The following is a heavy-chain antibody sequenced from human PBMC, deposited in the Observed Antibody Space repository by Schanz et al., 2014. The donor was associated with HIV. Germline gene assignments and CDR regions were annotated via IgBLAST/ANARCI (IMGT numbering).Heavy chain of an antibody. CDR2: IWHDGSSK. J-gene: IGHJ4*02. Sequence: ESGGGLVQPGGSRRLSCAVSGLPFSTSAMSWVRQAPGKGLEWVAVIWHDGSSKYYADSVKGRFTISRDNSKNTLYLQMNSLRAEDTAVYYCARGGLRWHPEWLDYWGQGTLVTVSS. CDR3: ARGGLRWHPEWLDY. V-gene: IGHV3-33*01. CDR1: GLPFSTSA. D-gene: IGHD4-17*01.